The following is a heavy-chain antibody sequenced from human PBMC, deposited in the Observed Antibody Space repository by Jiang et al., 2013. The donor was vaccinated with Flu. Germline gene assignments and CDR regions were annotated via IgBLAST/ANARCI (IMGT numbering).Heavy chain of an antibody. D-gene: IGHD2-15*01. CDR3: TTDLQTRYLGYCSGGSCFGMDV. CDR1: GFTFSNAW. Sequence: VQLLESGGGLVKPGGSLRLSCAASGFTFSNAWMNWVRQAPGKGLEWVGRIKSKTDGGTTDYAAPVKGRFTISRDDSKNTLYLQMNSLKTEDTAVYYCTTDLQTRYLGYCSGGSCFGMDVWGQGTTVTVSS. V-gene: IGHV3-15*07. CDR2: IKSKTDGGTT. J-gene: IGHJ6*02.